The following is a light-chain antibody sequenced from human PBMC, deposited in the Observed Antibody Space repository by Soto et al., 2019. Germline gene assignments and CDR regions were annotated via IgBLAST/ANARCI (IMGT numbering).Light chain of an antibody. CDR1: QSVFYSSNNENF. J-gene: IGKJ4*01. V-gene: IGKV4-1*01. CDR3: QQYLSIPLT. Sequence: DIVMSQSPDSLAVSLGERATINCKSSQSVFYSSNNENFLAWYQQKPGQSPNVLIYWASIRESGVPDRFSGSGSGTDFSLTISSLQAEDVGVYYCQQYLSIPLTFGGGTKVEIK. CDR2: WAS.